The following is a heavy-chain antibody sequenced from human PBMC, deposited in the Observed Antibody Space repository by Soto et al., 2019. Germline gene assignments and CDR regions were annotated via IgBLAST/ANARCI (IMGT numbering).Heavy chain of an antibody. CDR1: GFTFTSSG. CDR2: IVVGSGNT. CDR3: AADSIEGDAFDI. D-gene: IGHD3-22*01. Sequence: SVKVSCKASGFTFTSSGVQLLLQARGQRLEWIGWIVVGSGNTNYAQKFQERVTITRDMSTSTAYMELSSLRSEDTAVYYCAADSIEGDAFDIWGQGTMVTVSS. J-gene: IGHJ3*02. V-gene: IGHV1-58*01.